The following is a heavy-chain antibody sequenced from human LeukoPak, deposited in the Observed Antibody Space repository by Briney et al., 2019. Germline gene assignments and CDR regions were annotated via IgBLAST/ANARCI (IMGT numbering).Heavy chain of an antibody. D-gene: IGHD3-22*01. CDR1: GITFSTHW. CDR3: ASRPNHVYYYGVFDY. J-gene: IGHJ4*02. V-gene: IGHV3-7*01. Sequence: GGSLRLSCAASGITFSTHWMSWVRQVPGKRLEWVANIKQDGSEMYYVDSVKGRFTISRDNAKNSLYLQMNSLRAEDTAVYYCASRPNHVYYYGVFDYWGQGTLVTVSS. CDR2: IKQDGSEM.